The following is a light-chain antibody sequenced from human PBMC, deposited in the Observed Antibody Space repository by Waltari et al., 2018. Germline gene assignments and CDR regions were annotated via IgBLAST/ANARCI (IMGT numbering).Light chain of an antibody. Sequence: IVMTQSPDSLTVSLGERATINCKSSQSVLYCSNNKNYLALYQQKPGQPPKLLIYWASTRESGVPDRFSGSGSGTDFTLTISSLQAEDVAVYYCQQYYSTPAYTFGQGTKLEIK. CDR3: QQYYSTPAYT. V-gene: IGKV4-1*01. CDR2: WAS. J-gene: IGKJ2*01. CDR1: QSVLYCSNNKNY.